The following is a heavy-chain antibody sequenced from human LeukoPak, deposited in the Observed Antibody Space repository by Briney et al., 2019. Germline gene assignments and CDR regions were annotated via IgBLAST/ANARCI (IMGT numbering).Heavy chain of an antibody. Sequence: SVKVSCKASGGTFSSYAISWVRQAPGQGLEWMGGIIPIFGTADYAQKFQGRVTITTDESTSTAYMELSSLRSEDTAVYYCARFEIWGLTTVTTEPDYWGQGTLVTVSS. J-gene: IGHJ4*02. D-gene: IGHD4-11*01. CDR2: IIPIFGTA. V-gene: IGHV1-69*05. CDR3: ARFEIWGLTTVTTEPDY. CDR1: GGTFSSYA.